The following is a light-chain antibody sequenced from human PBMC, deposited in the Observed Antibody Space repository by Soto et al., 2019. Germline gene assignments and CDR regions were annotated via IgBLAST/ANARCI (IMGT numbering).Light chain of an antibody. CDR1: SSDVGDYDY. V-gene: IGLV2-8*01. CDR2: EVT. CDR3: SSYEGTKNVI. J-gene: IGLJ2*01. Sequence: QSALTQPPSASGSPGQSVTISCTGTSSDVGDYDYVSWYQQHPGKAPQLIIYEVTKRPSGVPDRFSGSKSGNTASLTVSRLQAEDEGDYYCSSYEGTKNVIFGGGTKVTVL.